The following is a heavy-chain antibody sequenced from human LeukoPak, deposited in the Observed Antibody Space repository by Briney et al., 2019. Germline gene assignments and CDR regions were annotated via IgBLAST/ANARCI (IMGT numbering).Heavy chain of an antibody. Sequence: ASVTVSFKASGYTFIIYGISWVRQAPGQGLEWMGWICGYTGNTNYAQKLQGRVTMTTDASTTTASMELRSLRSDDTAVYYCARDFLQFDSSEKYYEDTFDVWGQGTMVTVSS. CDR2: ICGYTGNT. CDR1: GYTFIIYG. D-gene: IGHD3-22*01. V-gene: IGHV1-18*01. CDR3: ARDFLQFDSSEKYYEDTFDV. J-gene: IGHJ3*01.